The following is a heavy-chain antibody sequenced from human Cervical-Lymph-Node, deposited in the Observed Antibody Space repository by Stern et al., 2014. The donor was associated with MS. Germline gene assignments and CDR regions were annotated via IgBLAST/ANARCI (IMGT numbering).Heavy chain of an antibody. CDR3: ARAIFGVVTPTMAPDAFDI. D-gene: IGHD3-3*01. CDR1: GFTVSSNY. CDR2: ISTDVST. V-gene: IGHV3-53*01. Sequence: VQLVASGGGLIQPWGSLRLSCAASGFTVSSNYMSWVRQSPGTGLQWVSLISTDVSTYYADSVKGRFTISRDHSKNTLYLQMNSLGAEDTALYYCARAIFGVVTPTMAPDAFDIWGQGTMVTVSS. J-gene: IGHJ3*02.